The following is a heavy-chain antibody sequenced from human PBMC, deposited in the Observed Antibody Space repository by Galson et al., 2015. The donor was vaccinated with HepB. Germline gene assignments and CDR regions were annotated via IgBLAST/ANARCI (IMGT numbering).Heavy chain of an antibody. J-gene: IGHJ4*02. V-gene: IGHV6-1*01. CDR3: ARGHYYDSTGAYYCDY. CDR1: GDSVSSHRAA. D-gene: IGHD3-22*01. CDR2: TYYRSKWSS. Sequence: CAISGDSVSSHRAAWNWNRQSPSRGLEWQGRTYYRSKWSSDYAASVKSRITNNADTSKNQFSLQLNSVTPEDTAVYYCARGHYYDSTGAYYCDYWGQGTLVSGSA.